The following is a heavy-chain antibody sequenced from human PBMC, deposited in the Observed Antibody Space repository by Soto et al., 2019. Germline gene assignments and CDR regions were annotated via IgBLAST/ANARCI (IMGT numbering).Heavy chain of an antibody. CDR2: IERDDDDK. J-gene: IGHJ6*02. V-gene: IGHV2-70*13. CDR1: GFSLTSPGMC. Sequence: SGPTLVNPTETLTLTCTFSGFSLTSPGMCVSWIRQPPGNALEWLALIERDDDDKYYSTSLKTRLTTSKDTRKNQVVLTMANMDPADTGTYYCARSIRGPRRFNGMDVWGQGTTVTVSS. D-gene: IGHD1-20*01. CDR3: ARSIRGPRRFNGMDV.